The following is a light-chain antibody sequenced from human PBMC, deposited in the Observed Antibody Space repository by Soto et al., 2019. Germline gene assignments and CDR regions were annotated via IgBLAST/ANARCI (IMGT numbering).Light chain of an antibody. CDR1: QSVSSNR. J-gene: IGKJ1*01. Sequence: EIVLTQSPDTLSLSPGERATLSCRASQSVSSNRLAWYQQKPGQAPRLLIYGASTRATGIPDRFSGSGSGTDFTLTISRLEPADFAAYYCQQYDTSPRPFGQGTKVEI. CDR2: GAS. V-gene: IGKV3-20*01. CDR3: QQYDTSPRP.